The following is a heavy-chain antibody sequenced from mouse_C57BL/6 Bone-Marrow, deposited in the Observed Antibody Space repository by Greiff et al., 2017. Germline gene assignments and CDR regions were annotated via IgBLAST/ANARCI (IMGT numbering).Heavy chain of an antibody. D-gene: IGHD1-1*01. J-gene: IGHJ3*01. Sequence: VQLQQSGAELVRPGASVKLSCTASGFNIKDDYMHWVKQRPEQGLEWIGWIDPENGDTEYASKFKGKATITADTSSNTAYLQLSSLTSEDTAVYDGTTRYYGSMWFAYWGQGTLVTVSA. CDR2: IDPENGDT. CDR3: TTRYYGSMWFAY. CDR1: GFNIKDDY. V-gene: IGHV14-4*01.